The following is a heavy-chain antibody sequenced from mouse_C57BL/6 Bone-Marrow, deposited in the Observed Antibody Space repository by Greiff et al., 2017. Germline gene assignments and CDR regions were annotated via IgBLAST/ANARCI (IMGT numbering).Heavy chain of an antibody. CDR2: ISGGGGNT. CDR3: ARRVLRRGVWDY. V-gene: IGHV5-9*01. CDR1: GFTFSSYT. D-gene: IGHD1-1*01. J-gene: IGHJ2*01. Sequence: DVKLVESGGGLVKPGGSLKLSCAASGFTFSSYTMSWVRQTPEKRLEWVATISGGGGNTYYPDSVKGRFTISSENDKNTLYLQVRSLRSEDTALYYSARRVLRRGVWDYWGQGTTLTVSS.